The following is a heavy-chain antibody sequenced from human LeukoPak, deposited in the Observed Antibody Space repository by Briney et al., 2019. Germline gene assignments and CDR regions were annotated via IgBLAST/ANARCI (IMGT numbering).Heavy chain of an antibody. D-gene: IGHD6-13*01. CDR2: INPSGGST. V-gene: IGHV1-46*01. CDR3: ARDPGSSSWSTTYYFDY. Sequence: ASVKVSCKASGYTFTSYYMHWVRQAPGQGLEWMGIINPSGGSTSYAQKFQGRVTMTRDTSTSTVYMELSSLRSEDTAVYYCARDPGSSSWSTTYYFDYWGQGTLVTVSS. J-gene: IGHJ4*02. CDR1: GYTFTSYY.